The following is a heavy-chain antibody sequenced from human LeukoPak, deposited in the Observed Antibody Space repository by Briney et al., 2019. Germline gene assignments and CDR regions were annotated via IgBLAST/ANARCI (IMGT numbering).Heavy chain of an antibody. CDR2: IIPIFGTA. CDR1: GGTFSSYA. Sequence: GASVKVSCKASGGTFSSYAISWVRQAPGQGLEWMGGIIPIFGTANFAQKFQGRVTITADESTSTAYMELSSLRSEDTAVYYCAREVAGTGSFYFDYWGQGTLVTVSS. J-gene: IGHJ4*02. V-gene: IGHV1-69*13. CDR3: AREVAGTGSFYFDY. D-gene: IGHD6-19*01.